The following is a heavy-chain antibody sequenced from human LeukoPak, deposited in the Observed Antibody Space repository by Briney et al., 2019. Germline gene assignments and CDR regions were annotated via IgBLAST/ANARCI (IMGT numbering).Heavy chain of an antibody. V-gene: IGHV6-1*01. CDR1: GDSVSSNTAA. Sequence: SQTLSLTCAISGDSVSSNTAAWNWIRQSPSRGLEWLGRTYYRSKWYNDYAVSVKSRITINPDTSKNQFSLQLHSVTPEDTAVYYCAKDPRDGYGARGVIPHHLDDYWGQGTLVTVSS. J-gene: IGHJ4*02. D-gene: IGHD3-10*01. CDR3: AKDPRDGYGARGVIPHHLDDY. CDR2: TYYRSKWYN.